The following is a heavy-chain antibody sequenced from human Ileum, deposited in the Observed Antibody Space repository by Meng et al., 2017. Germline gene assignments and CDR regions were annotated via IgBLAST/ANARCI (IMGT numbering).Heavy chain of an antibody. CDR1: GSSISRGFYH. CDR2: IYYSGTI. J-gene: IGHJ5*02. CDR3: ARDRFSSGSSNWFDP. Sequence: LQESGPSLCPPSQTVSLTCTVSGSSISRGFYHCNWIRKHPGKGLEWIVSIYYSGTIYYNPSLKSRVTISLDTSKNQFSLNLSSVTAADTAVYYCARDRFSSGSSNWFDPWGQGTLVTVSS. D-gene: IGHD3-10*01. V-gene: IGHV4-31*03.